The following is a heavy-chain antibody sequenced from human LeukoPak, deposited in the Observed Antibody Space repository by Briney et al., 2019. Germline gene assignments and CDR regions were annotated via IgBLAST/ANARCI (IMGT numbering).Heavy chain of an antibody. V-gene: IGHV4-39*01. D-gene: IGHD3-16*02. CDR2: IYYSGST. Sequence: SETLSLTCTVSGGSISSSSYYWGWIRQPPGKGLEWIGSIYYSGSTYYNPSLKSRVTISVDTSKNQFSLKLSSVTAADTAVYYCARRLRLGELSRYYFDYWGQGTLVTVSS. CDR3: ARRLRLGELSRYYFDY. J-gene: IGHJ4*02. CDR1: GGSISSSSYY.